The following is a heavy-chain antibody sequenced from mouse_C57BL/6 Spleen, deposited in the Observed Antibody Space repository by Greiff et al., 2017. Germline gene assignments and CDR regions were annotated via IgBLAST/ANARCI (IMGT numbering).Heavy chain of an antibody. J-gene: IGHJ3*01. Sequence: QVQLQQPGAELVMPGASVKLSCKASGYTFTSYWMHWVKQRPGQGLEWIGEIDPSDSYTNYNQKFKGKSTLTVNKSSSTAYRQLSSLTSEDSAVYYCARRELYDCTCAYWGQGTLVTVSA. V-gene: IGHV1-69*01. D-gene: IGHD2-4*01. CDR2: IDPSDSYT. CDR3: ARRELYDCTCAY. CDR1: GYTFTSYW.